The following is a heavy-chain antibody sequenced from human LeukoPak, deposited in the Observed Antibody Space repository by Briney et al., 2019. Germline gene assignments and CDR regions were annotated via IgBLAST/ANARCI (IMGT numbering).Heavy chain of an antibody. Sequence: TSETLSLTCTVSGGSISSYYWSWIRQPPGKGLEWIGYIYYSGSTNYNPSLKSRVTRSVDTSKNQFSLKLSSVTAADTAVYYCATDGDILTGYNYWGQGTLVTVSS. CDR2: IYYSGST. J-gene: IGHJ4*02. CDR3: ATDGDILTGYNY. V-gene: IGHV4-59*01. D-gene: IGHD3-9*01. CDR1: GGSISSYY.